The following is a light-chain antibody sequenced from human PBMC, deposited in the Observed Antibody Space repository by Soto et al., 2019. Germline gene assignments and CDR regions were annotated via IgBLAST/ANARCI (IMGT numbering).Light chain of an antibody. CDR1: SSNIGSNY. J-gene: IGLJ1*01. CDR3: AAWDDSLGYV. V-gene: IGLV1-47*01. Sequence: QSVLTQPPSASGTPGQRVTISCSGSSSNIGSNYVYWYQQLPGTAPKLLIYRNNQRPSGVPDRFSGSKSGTSASLAISGLRSEDEAGYYCAAWDDSLGYVFGTGTKLTVL. CDR2: RNN.